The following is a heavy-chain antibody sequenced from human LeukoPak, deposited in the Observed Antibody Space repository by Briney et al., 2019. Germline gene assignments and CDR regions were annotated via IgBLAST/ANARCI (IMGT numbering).Heavy chain of an antibody. CDR2: ISVRSNYT. D-gene: IGHD3-22*01. J-gene: IGHJ4*02. V-gene: IGHV3-21*01. CDR1: GYTFSSYS. Sequence: GGSLRLSCAAPGYTFSSYSINWVRQAPGKGLEWVSSISVRSNYTYYADSVRGRFSISRDDARDSLYLQMNSLRAEDTAVYYCVRLRRNSDTSGYYYYYDYWGQGTLVTVSS. CDR3: VRLRRNSDTSGYYYYYDY.